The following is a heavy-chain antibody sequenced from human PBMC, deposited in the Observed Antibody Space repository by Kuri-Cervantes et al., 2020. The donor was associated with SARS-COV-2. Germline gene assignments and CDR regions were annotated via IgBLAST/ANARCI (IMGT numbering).Heavy chain of an antibody. D-gene: IGHD3-3*02. CDR2: ISSSSSYI. V-gene: IGHV3-21*04. Sequence: GESLKISCAASGFTFSSYSMNWVRQAPGKGLEWVSSISSSSSYIYYADSVKGRFTISRDNAKNSLYLQMNSLRAEDTAVYYCARARGNTIFSASPAPRSRPSYMDIWGEGTTVTVSS. J-gene: IGHJ6*03. CDR3: ARARGNTIFSASPAPRSRPSYMDI. CDR1: GFTFSSYS.